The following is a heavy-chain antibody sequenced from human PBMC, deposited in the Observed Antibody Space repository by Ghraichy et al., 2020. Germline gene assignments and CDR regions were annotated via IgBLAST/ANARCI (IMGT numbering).Heavy chain of an antibody. CDR1: GFTFDDHA. V-gene: IGHV3-9*01. CDR2: ITWSMTTI. J-gene: IGHJ3*02. Sequence: LSLTCAASGFTFDDHAMHWLRQAPGKGLEWVSGITWSMTTIAYADSVKGRITISRDNAKKALYLQMNSLRAEDTAMYYCAKDVSDFDAFDMWGQGTMVTVSS. CDR3: AKDVSDFDAFDM. D-gene: IGHD3/OR15-3a*01.